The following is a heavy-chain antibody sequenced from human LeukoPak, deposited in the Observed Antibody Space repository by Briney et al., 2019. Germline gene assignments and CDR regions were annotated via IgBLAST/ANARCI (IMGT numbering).Heavy chain of an antibody. CDR3: ARGGWSLDF. CDR2: VHYSGSS. J-gene: IGHJ4*02. V-gene: IGHV4-59*02. CDR1: DASVNDYY. Sequence: NSSETLSLTCTVSDASVNDYYWTWIRQTPGKGLEWIGYVHYSGSSDFNPSLKSRVTMSLASTENQLSLKVTSVTAADTAVYYCARGGWSLDFWGQGTLVTVSS.